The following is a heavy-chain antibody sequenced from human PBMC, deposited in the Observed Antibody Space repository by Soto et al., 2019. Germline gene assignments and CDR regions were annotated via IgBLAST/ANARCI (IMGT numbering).Heavy chain of an antibody. J-gene: IGHJ5*02. V-gene: IGHV1-69*12. CDR2: IIPLYGTT. Sequence: QVQLVQSGAEVKKPGSSVKVSCKASRGTFSRYAISWVRQAPGQGLEWMGGIIPLYGTTNYAQKFQGRVTIPADESTRIAYLELSSLRSEDTAIYYCATEGDAGRAAAGTAWFDRWGQGSLVTVSS. CDR1: RGTFSRYA. D-gene: IGHD6-13*01. CDR3: ATEGDAGRAAAGTAWFDR.